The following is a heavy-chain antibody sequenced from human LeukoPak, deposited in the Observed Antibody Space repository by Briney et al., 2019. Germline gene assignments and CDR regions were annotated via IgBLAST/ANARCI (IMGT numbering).Heavy chain of an antibody. CDR1: GYTLTELS. Sequence: ASVKVSCKVSGYTLTELSMHWVRQAPGKGLEWMGGFDPEDGETIYAQKFQGRVTTTEDTSTDTAYMELSSLRSEDTAVYYCATDLTTRDIVVVVAAIAWGQGTLVTVSS. V-gene: IGHV1-24*01. CDR3: ATDLTTRDIVVVVAAIA. J-gene: IGHJ5*02. D-gene: IGHD2-15*01. CDR2: FDPEDGET.